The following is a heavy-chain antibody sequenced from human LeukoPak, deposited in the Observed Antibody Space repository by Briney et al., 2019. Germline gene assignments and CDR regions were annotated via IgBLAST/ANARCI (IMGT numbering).Heavy chain of an antibody. CDR1: GGSFSGYY. J-gene: IGHJ4*02. Sequence: SETLSLTCAVYGGSFSGYYWSWIRQPPGKGLEWIGEINHSGSTNYNPSLKSRVTISVDTPKNQFSLKLSSVTAADTAVYYCARPSGSGSAIDYWGQGTLVTVSS. CDR2: INHSGST. V-gene: IGHV4-34*01. CDR3: ARPSGSGSAIDY. D-gene: IGHD3-10*01.